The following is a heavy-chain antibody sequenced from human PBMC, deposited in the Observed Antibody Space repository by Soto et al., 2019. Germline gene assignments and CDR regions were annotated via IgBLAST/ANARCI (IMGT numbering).Heavy chain of an antibody. J-gene: IGHJ3*02. Sequence: VGSLRLSCAVSGFTFSDYYMSWIRQAPGKGLEWVSYISSSGSTIYYADSVKGRFTISRDNAKNSLYLQMNSLRAEDTAVYYCARGLKDIVATPFDAFDIWGQGTMVTVSS. CDR2: ISSSGSTI. CDR3: ARGLKDIVATPFDAFDI. V-gene: IGHV3-11*01. D-gene: IGHD5-12*01. CDR1: GFTFSDYY.